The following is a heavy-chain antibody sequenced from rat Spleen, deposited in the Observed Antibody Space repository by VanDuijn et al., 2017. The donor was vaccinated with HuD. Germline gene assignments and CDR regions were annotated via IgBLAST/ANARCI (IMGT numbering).Heavy chain of an antibody. Sequence: EVQLQESGPGLVKPSQSLSLTCSVTGYSITSNYWGWIRKFPGNKMEWMGFVSYSDNTSYNPSLKSRISITLDTSKNQFFLQLNSVTTEDTATYYCARSTTYYGYFDYWGQGVMVTVSS. V-gene: IGHV3-1*01. CDR1: GYSITSNY. CDR3: ARSTTYYGYFDY. CDR2: VSYSDNT. J-gene: IGHJ2*01. D-gene: IGHD1-9*01.